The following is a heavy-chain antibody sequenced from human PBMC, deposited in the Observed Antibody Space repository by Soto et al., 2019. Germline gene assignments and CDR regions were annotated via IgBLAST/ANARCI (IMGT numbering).Heavy chain of an antibody. J-gene: IGHJ6*02. V-gene: IGHV1-2*02. Sequence: QVQLVQSGTEVKRPGDSVKVSCKASGYTFTGYYVHWVRQAPGQGLEWMGWINPNSGDTYLAQRFQGRVTMNRDTXXGTAYMELRGLTSDDTAXXXXXXXXXXVXAGTRVYLXXXMDXWGQGTTX. D-gene: IGHD2-15*01. CDR1: GYTFTGYY. CDR3: XXXXXXVXAGTRVYLXXXMDX. CDR2: INPNSGDT.